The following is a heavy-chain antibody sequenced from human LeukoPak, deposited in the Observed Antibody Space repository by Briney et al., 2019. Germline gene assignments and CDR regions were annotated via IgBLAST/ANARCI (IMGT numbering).Heavy chain of an antibody. CDR2: IYTGGTI. CDR3: ARCWGPFDY. D-gene: IGHD3-16*01. J-gene: IGHJ4*02. CDR1: GGSITSDY. V-gene: IGHV4-4*07. Sequence: SETLSLTCSVSGGSITSDYWSWIRQPAGKGLEWIGRIYTGGTINYNPSLQSRVTMSVDTSKRQVSLNLMSVTAADTAVYYCARCWGPFDYWGQGTLVTVSS.